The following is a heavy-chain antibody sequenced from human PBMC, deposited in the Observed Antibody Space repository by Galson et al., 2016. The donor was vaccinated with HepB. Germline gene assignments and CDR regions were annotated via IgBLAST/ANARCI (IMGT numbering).Heavy chain of an antibody. J-gene: IGHJ4*02. Sequence: SLRLSCAASGFTFSTYWMHWVRQAPGKRLVWVSRINSDGSSTGFADSVKGRFTISRDNAKNTLYLQMNSLRAEDTPVYYCASSVRGSGSPPGGYWGQGILVTVSS. CDR1: GFTFSTYW. CDR2: INSDGSST. CDR3: ASSVRGSGSPPGGY. V-gene: IGHV3-74*01. D-gene: IGHD3-10*01.